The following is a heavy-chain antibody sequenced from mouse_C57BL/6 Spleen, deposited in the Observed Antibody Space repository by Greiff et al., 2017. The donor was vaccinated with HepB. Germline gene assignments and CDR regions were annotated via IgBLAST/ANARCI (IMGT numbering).Heavy chain of an antibody. D-gene: IGHD2-4*01. CDR3: AREGLSFFAY. J-gene: IGHJ3*01. V-gene: IGHV5-17*01. CDR1: GFTFSDYG. Sequence: EVQLMESGGGLVKPGGSLKLSCAASGFTFSDYGMHWVRQAPEKGLEWVAYISSGSSTIYYADTVKGRFTISRDNAKNTLFLQMTSLRSEDTAMYYCAREGLSFFAYWGQGTLVTVSA. CDR2: ISSGSSTI.